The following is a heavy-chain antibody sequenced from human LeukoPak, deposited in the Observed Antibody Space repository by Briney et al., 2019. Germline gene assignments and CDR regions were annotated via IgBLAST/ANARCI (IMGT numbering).Heavy chain of an antibody. V-gene: IGHV3-21*01. J-gene: IGHJ4*02. Sequence: PGGSLRLSCAASGFTFSSYEMNWVRQAPGKGLEWVSSISSSSSYIYYADSVKGRFTISRDNAKNSLYLRMNSLRAEDTAVYYCARDGGQNYYDSSGYSFDYWGQGTLVTVSS. CDR3: ARDGGQNYYDSSGYSFDY. CDR1: GFTFSSYE. D-gene: IGHD3-22*01. CDR2: ISSSSSYI.